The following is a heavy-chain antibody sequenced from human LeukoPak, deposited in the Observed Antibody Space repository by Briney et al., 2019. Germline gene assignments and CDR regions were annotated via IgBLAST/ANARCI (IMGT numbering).Heavy chain of an antibody. CDR2: ISSSGSTI. CDR3: AREERYSSSWYVPH. D-gene: IGHD6-13*01. CDR1: GFTFSDYY. V-gene: IGHV3-11*04. J-gene: IGHJ4*02. Sequence: GGSLRLSCAASGFTFSDYYMSWIRQAPGKGLEWVSYISSSGSTIYYADSVKGRFTISRDNSKNTLYLQMNSLRAEDTAVYYCAREERYSSSWYVPHWGQGTLVTVSS.